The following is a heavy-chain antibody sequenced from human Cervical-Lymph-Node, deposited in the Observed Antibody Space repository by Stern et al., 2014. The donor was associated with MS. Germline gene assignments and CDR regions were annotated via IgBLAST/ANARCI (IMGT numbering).Heavy chain of an antibody. V-gene: IGHV2-5*02. CDR1: GFSLSTSAVG. CDR3: AHGYSSGWYFDY. Sequence: QITLKESGPTLVKPTQTLTLTCTFSGFSLSTSAVGVGWIRQPPGKALEWLALIYWDDDKRYSPSLKSRLTITKDTSKNQVVLTMTNMDPVDTATYYCAHGYSSGWYFDYWGQGTLVTVSS. CDR2: IYWDDDK. D-gene: IGHD6-19*01. J-gene: IGHJ4*02.